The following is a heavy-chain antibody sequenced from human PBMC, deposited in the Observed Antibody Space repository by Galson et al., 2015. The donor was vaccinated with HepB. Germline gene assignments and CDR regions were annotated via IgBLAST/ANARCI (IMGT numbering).Heavy chain of an antibody. V-gene: IGHV3-23*01. CDR3: AKARGIWVSSGWYVDY. CDR1: GFTFSSYA. J-gene: IGHJ4*02. CDR2: ISGSGGST. Sequence: SLRLSCAASGFTFSSYAMSWVRQAPGKGLEWVSAISGSGGSTYYADSVKGRFTISRDNSKNTLYLQMNSLRAEDTAVYYCAKARGIWVSSGWYVDYWGQGTLVTVSS. D-gene: IGHD6-19*01.